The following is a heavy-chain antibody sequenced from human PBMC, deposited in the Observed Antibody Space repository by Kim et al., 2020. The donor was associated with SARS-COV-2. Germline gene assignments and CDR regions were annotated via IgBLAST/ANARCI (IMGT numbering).Heavy chain of an antibody. CDR3: ARGVWYFDL. Sequence: NTKYSQKFPGRATITRDTSASTADMELSSLRSEDTAVYYCARGVWYFDLWGRGTLVTVSS. CDR2: NT. J-gene: IGHJ2*01. V-gene: IGHV1-3*01.